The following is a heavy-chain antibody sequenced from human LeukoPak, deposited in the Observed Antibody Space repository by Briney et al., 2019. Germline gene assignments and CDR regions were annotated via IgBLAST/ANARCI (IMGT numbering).Heavy chain of an antibody. CDR3: AREAYGSGSYWSPNWFDP. CDR1: GFTFSSYW. V-gene: IGHV3-7*03. Sequence: GGSLRLSCAASGFTFSSYWVSWVRQAPGKGLEWVANIKQDGSEKYYVDSVKGRFTISRDNAKNSLYLQMNSLRAEDTAVYYCAREAYGSGSYWSPNWFDPWGQGTLVTVSS. CDR2: IKQDGSEK. J-gene: IGHJ5*02. D-gene: IGHD3-10*01.